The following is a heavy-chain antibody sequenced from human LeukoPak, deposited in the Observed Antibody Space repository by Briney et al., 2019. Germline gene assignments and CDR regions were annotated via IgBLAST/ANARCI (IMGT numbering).Heavy chain of an antibody. CDR3: AREREGLYDILTGYFGY. Sequence: ASVKVSCKASGYTFTGHLLHWVRQAPGQRLGWMGWINPNSGGTTYAPKFRGRVTMTRDTSISTVYLELTNLRSDDTAVYYCAREREGLYDILTGYFGYWGQGTLVTVSS. J-gene: IGHJ4*02. CDR2: INPNSGGT. CDR1: GYTFTGHL. V-gene: IGHV1-2*02. D-gene: IGHD3-9*01.